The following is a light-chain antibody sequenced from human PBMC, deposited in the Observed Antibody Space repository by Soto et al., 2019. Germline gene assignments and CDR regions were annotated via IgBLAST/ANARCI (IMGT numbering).Light chain of an antibody. CDR1: SSNIGAGYY. CDR2: GNT. V-gene: IGLV1-40*01. CDR3: QSYDSSLKV. Sequence: QSVLTQPLSVSGAPGQRVTISCTGSSSNIGAGYYVHWYQQLPGTAPKLLIYGNTNRPSGVPDRFSVSKSGTSASLAITGLQAEDEADYYCQSYDSSLKVFGGGTKLTV. J-gene: IGLJ2*01.